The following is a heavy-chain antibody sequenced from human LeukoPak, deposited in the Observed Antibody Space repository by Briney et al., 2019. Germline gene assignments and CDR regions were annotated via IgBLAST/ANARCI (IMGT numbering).Heavy chain of an antibody. D-gene: IGHD3-9*01. CDR3: ARVVDFDWLLAFDY. J-gene: IGHJ4*02. CDR1: GYTFTSYA. CDR2: INAGNGNT. Sequence: VASVKVSCKASGYTFTSYAMHWVRQAPGQRLEWMGWINAGNGNTKYSQKFQGRVTITADESTSTAYMELSSLRSEDTAVYYCARVVDFDWLLAFDYWGQGTLVTVSS. V-gene: IGHV1-3*01.